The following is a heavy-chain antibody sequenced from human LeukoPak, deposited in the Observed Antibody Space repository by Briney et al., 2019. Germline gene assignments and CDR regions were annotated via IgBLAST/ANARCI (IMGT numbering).Heavy chain of an antibody. J-gene: IGHJ6*02. CDR3: ARALLGYCSGGSCYSPGDYYYGMDV. CDR1: GFTFSSYS. D-gene: IGHD2-15*01. Sequence: GGSLRLSCAASGFTFSSYSMNWVRQAPGKGLEWVSSISSSSSYIYYADSVKGRFTISRDNSKNTLYLQMNSLRAEDTAVYYCARALLGYCSGGSCYSPGDYYYGMDVWGQGTTVTVSS. V-gene: IGHV3-21*01. CDR2: ISSSSSYI.